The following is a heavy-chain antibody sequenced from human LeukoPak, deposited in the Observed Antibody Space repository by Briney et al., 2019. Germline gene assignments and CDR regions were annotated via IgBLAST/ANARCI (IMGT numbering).Heavy chain of an antibody. V-gene: IGHV1-46*01. J-gene: IGHJ3*02. CDR3: ARGISTSIYGGNPDAFDI. CDR2: INPSGGST. CDR1: GYTFTSYY. D-gene: IGHD4-23*01. Sequence: ASVKVSCKASGYTFTSYYMHWVRQAPGQGLEWMGIINPSGGSTSYAQKFQGRVTMTRDTSTSTVYMELSGLRSEDTAVYYCARGISTSIYGGNPDAFDIWGQGTMVTVSS.